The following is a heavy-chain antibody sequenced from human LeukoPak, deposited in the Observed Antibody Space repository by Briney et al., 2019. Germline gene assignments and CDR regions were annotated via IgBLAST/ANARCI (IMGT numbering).Heavy chain of an antibody. J-gene: IGHJ4*02. CDR3: AKDYSVYGSGTYTFDY. CDR1: GLTFSSYA. Sequence: RPGGSLRLSCAASGLTFSSYAMSWVRQAPGKGLEWVATITNSGDRTFYADSVKGRFTISRDKSKNTLFLQVNSLRVEDTAVFFCAKDYSVYGSGTYTFDYWGQGTLVTVSS. CDR2: ITNSGDRT. D-gene: IGHD3-10*01. V-gene: IGHV3-23*01.